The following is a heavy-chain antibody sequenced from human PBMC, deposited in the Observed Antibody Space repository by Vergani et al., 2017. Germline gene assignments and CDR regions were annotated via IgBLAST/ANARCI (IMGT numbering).Heavy chain of an antibody. CDR2: INHSGST. Sequence: QVQLQQWGAGLLKPSETLSLTCAVYGGSFSGYYWSWIRQPPGKGLEWIGEINHSGSTNYNPSLKSRGTISVDTSKNQFSLKLSSVTAADTAVYYCARDQASGYCSGGSCYLGWFDPWGQGTLVTVSS. D-gene: IGHD2-15*01. V-gene: IGHV4-34*01. J-gene: IGHJ5*02. CDR1: GGSFSGYY. CDR3: ARDQASGYCSGGSCYLGWFDP.